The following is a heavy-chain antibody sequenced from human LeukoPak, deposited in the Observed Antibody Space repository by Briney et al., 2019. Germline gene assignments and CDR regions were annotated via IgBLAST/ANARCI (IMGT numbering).Heavy chain of an antibody. CDR1: GYTFTSYG. CDR3: ARVRGKHPGGYEFDY. D-gene: IGHD5-12*01. V-gene: IGHV1-18*01. J-gene: IGHJ4*02. CDR2: ISAYNGNT. Sequence: ALVKVSCKASGYTFTSYGISWVRQAPGQGLEWMGWISAYNGNTNYAQKLQGRVTMTTDTSTSTAYMELRSLRSDDTAVYYCARVRGKHPGGYEFDYWGQGTLVTVSS.